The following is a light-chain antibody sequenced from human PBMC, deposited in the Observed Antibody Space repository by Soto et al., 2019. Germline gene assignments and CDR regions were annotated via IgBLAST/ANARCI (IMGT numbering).Light chain of an antibody. CDR1: QGISSA. CDR3: QQFNSYPRT. V-gene: IGKV1-13*02. J-gene: IGKJ2*01. Sequence: AIQLTQSPSSLSASVGDRVTITCRASQGISSALAWYQQKPGKAPKLLIYDASSLESGVPSRFSGSGSGTDITLTICSLQPEDFATYYCQQFNSYPRTFGQGTKLEIK. CDR2: DAS.